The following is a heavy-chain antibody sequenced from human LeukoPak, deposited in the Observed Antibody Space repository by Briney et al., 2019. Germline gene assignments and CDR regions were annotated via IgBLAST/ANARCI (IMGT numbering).Heavy chain of an antibody. CDR1: GGSISSGGYY. V-gene: IGHV4-31*03. CDR3: ARGYCSGGSCYWFDP. Sequence: SQTLSLTCTVSGGSISSGGYYWSWIRQHPGKGLEWIGYIYYSGSTYYNPSLKSRVTISVDTSKNQFSLKLSSVTAADTAVYYCARGYCSGGSCYWFDPWGQGTLVTVSS. D-gene: IGHD2-15*01. CDR2: IYYSGST. J-gene: IGHJ5*02.